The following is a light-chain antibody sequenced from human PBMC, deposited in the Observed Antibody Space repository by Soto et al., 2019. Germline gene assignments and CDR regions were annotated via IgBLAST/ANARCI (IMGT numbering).Light chain of an antibody. CDR3: QQLNSFPYT. J-gene: IGKJ2*01. Sequence: DIQMTQSPSSVSASVGDRVTITYRASQDISRWLAWYQQKSGKAPKFLIFAASSLRRGVPSRFSGSGSGTDFTLTISSLRPEDFGTYYCQQLNSFPYTFGQGTKLEIK. CDR1: QDISRW. V-gene: IGKV1-12*01. CDR2: AAS.